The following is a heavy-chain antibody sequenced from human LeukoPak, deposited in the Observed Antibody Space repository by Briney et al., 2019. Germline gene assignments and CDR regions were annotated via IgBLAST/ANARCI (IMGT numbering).Heavy chain of an antibody. V-gene: IGHV3-23*01. J-gene: IGHJ4*02. Sequence: PGGSLRLSCAASGFTFSSYDMSWVRQAPGKGLEWVSAISGSGGSTYYADSVKGRFTISRDNAKNSLYLQMNSLRAEDTAVYYCARDRVFLYYFDYWGQGTLVTVSS. CDR1: GFTFSSYD. CDR3: ARDRVFLYYFDY. CDR2: ISGSGGST.